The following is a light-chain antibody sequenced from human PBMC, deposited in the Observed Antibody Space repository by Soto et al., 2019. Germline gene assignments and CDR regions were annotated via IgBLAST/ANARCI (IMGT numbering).Light chain of an antibody. Sequence: QSVLTQPPSASGTPGQRVTISGSGSSSNIGSNTVNWYQQLPGTAPKLLIYSNNQRPSGVPDRFSGSKSGPSASLAISGLQSEDEAAYYCAAWDDRLNGPVFGGGTNLTVL. V-gene: IGLV1-44*01. CDR1: SSNIGSNT. CDR3: AAWDDRLNGPV. CDR2: SNN. J-gene: IGLJ3*02.